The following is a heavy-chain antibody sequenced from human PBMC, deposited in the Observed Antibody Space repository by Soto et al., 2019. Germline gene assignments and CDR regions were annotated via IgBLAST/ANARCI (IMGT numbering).Heavy chain of an antibody. CDR1: GISISSSY. CDR3: ARASDLLHVYFGMDV. Sequence: GGSLRLSCAASGISISSSYMSWVRQAPGKGLEWVSLIYSGTNTYYEASVKGRFTISRDNSKNTLYLQMNRLRAEDTAVYYCARASDLLHVYFGMDVWGQGTTVTVSS. CDR2: IYSGTNT. D-gene: IGHD3-3*01. V-gene: IGHV3-53*01. J-gene: IGHJ6*02.